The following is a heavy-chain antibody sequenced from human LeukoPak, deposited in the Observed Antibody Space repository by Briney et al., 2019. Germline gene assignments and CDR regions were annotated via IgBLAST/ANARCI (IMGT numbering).Heavy chain of an antibody. CDR3: ASYYYDSSGYYEPDD. J-gene: IGHJ4*02. Sequence: PGGSLRLSCAASGFTFSSYWTSWVRQAPGKGLEWVANIKQDGSEKYYVDSVKGRFTIYRDNAKRSLNLQMNSLRAEDTAVYYCASYYYDSSGYYEPDDWGQGTLVTVSS. V-gene: IGHV3-7*02. CDR2: IKQDGSEK. CDR1: GFTFSSYW. D-gene: IGHD3-22*01.